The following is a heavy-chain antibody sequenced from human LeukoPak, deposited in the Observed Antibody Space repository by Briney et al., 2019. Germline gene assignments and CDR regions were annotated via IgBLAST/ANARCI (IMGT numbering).Heavy chain of an antibody. CDR1: GGSINSYY. V-gene: IGHV4-4*07. CDR3: AREAVYYGSGSLDC. Sequence: SETLSLTCTVSGGSINSYYWSWIRQPAGKGLEWIGRIYASGSINYNPSLKSRVTMSLDTSKNQFSLNLSSVTAADTALYYCAREAVYYGSGSLDCWGQGTLVTVSS. D-gene: IGHD3-10*01. J-gene: IGHJ4*02. CDR2: IYASGSI.